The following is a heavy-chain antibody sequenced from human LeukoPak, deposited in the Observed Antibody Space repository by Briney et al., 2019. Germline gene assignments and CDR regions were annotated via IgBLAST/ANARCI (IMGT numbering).Heavy chain of an antibody. J-gene: IGHJ6*03. V-gene: IGHV4-59*01. Sequence: SETLSLTCTVSGGSISSYYWSWIRQPPGKGLEWIGYNYYSGSTNYNPSLKSRVTISVDTSKNQFSLKLSSVTAADTAVYYCAREVRYYDSSGYGMDVWGKGTTVTVSS. CDR2: NYYSGST. CDR3: AREVRYYDSSGYGMDV. CDR1: GGSISSYY. D-gene: IGHD3-22*01.